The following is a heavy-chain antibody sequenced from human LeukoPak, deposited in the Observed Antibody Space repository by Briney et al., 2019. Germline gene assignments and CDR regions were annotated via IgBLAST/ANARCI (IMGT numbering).Heavy chain of an antibody. J-gene: IGHJ4*02. CDR1: GYSISRAYY. V-gene: IGHV4-38-2*02. CDR3: VRGEIGEADY. Sequence: SETLSLTCSVSGYSISRAYYWGWIRQSPGKGLEWIGNIHHSGDTLYNPSVKGRLTISVDLSKNQFSLKVTSVTAADTALYYCVRGEIGEADYWGQGALVTVSS. CDR2: IHHSGDT. D-gene: IGHD3-10*01.